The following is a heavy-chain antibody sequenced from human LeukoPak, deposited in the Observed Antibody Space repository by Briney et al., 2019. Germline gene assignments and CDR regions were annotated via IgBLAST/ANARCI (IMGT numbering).Heavy chain of an antibody. V-gene: IGHV3-23*01. J-gene: IGHJ2*01. CDR2: ISASGGGT. CDR3: AKNLLGSEAFSRYFDL. CDR1: GFTFSSDG. Sequence: GGSLRLSCAASGFTFSSDGMSWVRQAPGKGLEWVSSISASGGGTVYADSVKGRVTISRDNSKNTLYLQMHSLRAEDTAVYSCAKNLLGSEAFSRYFDLWGRGTLVTVSS.